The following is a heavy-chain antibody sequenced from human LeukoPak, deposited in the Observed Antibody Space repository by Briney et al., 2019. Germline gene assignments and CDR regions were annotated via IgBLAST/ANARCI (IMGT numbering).Heavy chain of an antibody. J-gene: IGHJ4*02. V-gene: IGHV4-34*01. D-gene: IGHD3-10*01. Sequence: PSETLSLTCAVYGGSFSGYYWSWIRQPPGKGLEWIGEINHSGSTNYNPSLKSRVTISVDTSKNQFSLKLSSVTAADTAVYYCARRTVRGVFGGYWGQGTLVTVSS. CDR1: GGSFSGYY. CDR3: ARRTVRGVFGGY. CDR2: INHSGST.